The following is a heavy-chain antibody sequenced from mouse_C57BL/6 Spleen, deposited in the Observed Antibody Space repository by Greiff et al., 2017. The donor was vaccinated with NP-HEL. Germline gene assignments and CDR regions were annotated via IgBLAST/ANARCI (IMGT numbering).Heavy chain of an antibody. Sequence: DVMLVESGGDLVKPGGSLKLSCAASGFTFSSYGMSWVRQTPDKRLEWVATISSGGSYTYYPDSVKGRFTISRDNAKNTLYLQMSSLKSEDTAMYYCARGAITTVAPLAMDYWGQGTSVTVSS. V-gene: IGHV5-6*02. CDR1: GFTFSSYG. CDR3: ARGAITTVAPLAMDY. J-gene: IGHJ4*01. D-gene: IGHD1-1*01. CDR2: ISSGGSYT.